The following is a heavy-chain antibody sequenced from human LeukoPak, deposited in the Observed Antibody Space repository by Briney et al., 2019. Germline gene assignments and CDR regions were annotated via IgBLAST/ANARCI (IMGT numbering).Heavy chain of an antibody. CDR3: TTDTSQYGGNGY. Sequence: GGSLRLSCAASGFTFSNAWMSWVRQTPGKGLEWVGRIKSKTEGGTTDYAAPVKDRFTISRDDSKDTLYLQMDSLEPEDTAVYYCTTDTSQYGGNGYWGQGTLVTVSS. CDR2: IKSKTEGGTT. J-gene: IGHJ4*02. CDR1: GFTFSNAW. D-gene: IGHD4-23*01. V-gene: IGHV3-15*01.